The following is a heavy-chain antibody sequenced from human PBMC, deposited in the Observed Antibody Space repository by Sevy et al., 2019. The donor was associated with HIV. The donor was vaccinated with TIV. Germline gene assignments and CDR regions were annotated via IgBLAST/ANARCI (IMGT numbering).Heavy chain of an antibody. CDR3: ARDRYYDASGYYYYYYGMDV. CDR2: IDSDGSA. Sequence: GGSLRLSCAASGFTVSDNYMAWVRLAPGKGLEWVSLIDSDGSAYYADSVKGRFTISRDNVKNTHYLQINALRAEDTGLYFCARDRYYDASGYYYYYYGMDVWGQGTTVTVSS. J-gene: IGHJ6*02. V-gene: IGHV3-66*01. D-gene: IGHD3-22*01. CDR1: GFTVSDNY.